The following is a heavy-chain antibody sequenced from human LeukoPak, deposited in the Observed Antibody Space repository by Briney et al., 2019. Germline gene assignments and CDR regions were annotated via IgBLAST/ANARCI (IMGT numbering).Heavy chain of an antibody. CDR2: IYYSGST. V-gene: IGHV4-59*01. D-gene: IGHD6-13*01. CDR3: ARDLSAAQGFDY. J-gene: IGHJ4*02. CDR1: GGSISSYY. Sequence: SETLSLTCTVSGGSISSYYWSWIRQSPGKGLEWIGYIYYSGSTNYNPSLKSRVTISVDTSKNQFSLKLSSVTAADTAVYYCARDLSAAQGFDYWGQGTLVTVSS.